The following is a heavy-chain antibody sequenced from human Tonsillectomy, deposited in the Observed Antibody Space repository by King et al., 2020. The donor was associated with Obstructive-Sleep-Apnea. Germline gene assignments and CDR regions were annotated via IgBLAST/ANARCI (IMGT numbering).Heavy chain of an antibody. CDR3: AKDYQYRNDYSDYVGSFDY. Sequence: VQLVESGGGLVQPGGSLRLSCAASGFTFSSYAMSWVRQAPGKGLEWVSAVSGSGGSAYYADSVKGRFTISRDNSKNTLYLQMNSLRAEDTAVYYCAKDYQYRNDYSDYVGSFDYWGQGTLVTVSS. D-gene: IGHD4-11*01. J-gene: IGHJ4*02. CDR1: GFTFSSYA. V-gene: IGHV3-23*04. CDR2: VSGSGGSA.